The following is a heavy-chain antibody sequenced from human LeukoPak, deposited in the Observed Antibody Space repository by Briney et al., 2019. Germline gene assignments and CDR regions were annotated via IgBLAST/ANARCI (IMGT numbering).Heavy chain of an antibody. J-gene: IGHJ5*02. CDR2: IYYSGST. CDR3: ARAPSYGGWFDP. D-gene: IGHD3-10*01. Sequence: SETLSLTCAVYGGSFSGYYWSWIRQPPGKGLEWIGYIYYSGSTNYNSSLKSRVTISVDTSKNQFSLRLTSVTAADTAVYYCARAPSYGGWFDPWGQGTLVTVSS. V-gene: IGHV4-59*01. CDR1: GGSFSGYY.